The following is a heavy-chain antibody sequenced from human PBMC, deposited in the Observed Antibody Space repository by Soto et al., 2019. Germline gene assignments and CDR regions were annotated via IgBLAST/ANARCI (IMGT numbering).Heavy chain of an antibody. CDR1: GFTFHDCA. CDR2: VSWNSATI. CDR3: AKGGAPRIDAFDM. Sequence: GGSLRLSCAASGFTFHDCAMHWVRQAPGRGLEWVSTVSWNSATIAYADSVKGRFTISRDNATNSLYLQMNRLRPEDTALYYCAKGGAPRIDAFDMWGQGTMVTVSS. V-gene: IGHV3-9*01. D-gene: IGHD3-16*01. J-gene: IGHJ3*02.